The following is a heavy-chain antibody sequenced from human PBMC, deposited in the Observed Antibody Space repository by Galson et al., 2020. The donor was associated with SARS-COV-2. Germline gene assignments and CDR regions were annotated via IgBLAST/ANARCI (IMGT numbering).Heavy chain of an antibody. CDR3: AKDIPERWTMVRVVIPSWVDA. CDR1: GFTFSSYG. V-gene: IGHV3-30*18. J-gene: IGHJ5*02. D-gene: IGHD3-10*01. Sequence: TGGSLRLSCAASGFTFSSYGMHWVRQAPGKGLEWVAVISYDGSNKYYADSVKGRFTISRDNSKNTLYLQMNSLRAEDTAVYYCAKDIPERWTMVRVVIPSWVDAWGQGTLVTVSS. CDR2: ISYDGSNK.